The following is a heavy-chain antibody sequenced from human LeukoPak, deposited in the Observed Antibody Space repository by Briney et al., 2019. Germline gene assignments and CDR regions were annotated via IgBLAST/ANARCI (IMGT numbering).Heavy chain of an antibody. CDR3: ATWTYSSSPTLGDY. Sequence: MSSETLSLTCTVSGGSISSYYWSWIRQPPGKGLEWIGYIYYSGSTNYNPSLKSRVTISVDTSKNQFSLKLSSVTAADTAVYYCATWTYSSSPTLGDYWGQGTLVTVSS. CDR1: GGSISSYY. D-gene: IGHD6-6*01. CDR2: IYYSGST. V-gene: IGHV4-59*08. J-gene: IGHJ4*02.